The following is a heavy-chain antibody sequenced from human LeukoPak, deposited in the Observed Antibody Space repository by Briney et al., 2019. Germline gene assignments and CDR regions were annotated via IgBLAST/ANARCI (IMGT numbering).Heavy chain of an antibody. CDR1: GFTFSSYA. D-gene: IGHD6-19*01. CDR2: ISYDGSNK. V-gene: IGHV3-30*14. J-gene: IGHJ4*02. CDR3: ARYTHSSGFDC. Sequence: PGGSLRLSCAASGFTFSSYAMHWVRQAPGKGLEWVAVISYDGSNKYYADSVKGRFTISRDNSKNTLYLQMNSLRAEDTAVYYCARYTHSSGFDCWGQGTLVTVSS.